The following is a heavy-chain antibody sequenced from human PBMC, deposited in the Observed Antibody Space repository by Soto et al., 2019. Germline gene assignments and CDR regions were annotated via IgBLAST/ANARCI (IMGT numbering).Heavy chain of an antibody. CDR1: GGSISSYY. J-gene: IGHJ4*02. CDR3: ARDSGTIFGVFDY. CDR2: IYYSGST. V-gene: IGHV4-59*01. Sequence: SETLSLTCTVSGGSISSYYWSWIRQPPGKGLEWIGYIYYSGSTNYNPSLKSRVTISVDTSKNQFSLKLSSVTAADTAVYYCARDSGTIFGVFDYWGQGTLVTVSS. D-gene: IGHD3-3*01.